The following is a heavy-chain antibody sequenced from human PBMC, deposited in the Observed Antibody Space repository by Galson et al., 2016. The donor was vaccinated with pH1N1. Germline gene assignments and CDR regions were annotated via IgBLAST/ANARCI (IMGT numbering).Heavy chain of an antibody. CDR1: GTSVSGNY. CDR3: ARHTRWGSSSSFDY. Sequence: SETLSLTCTVSGTSVSGNYWSWIRQPPGKGLEWIGYLYYNENTNYNPSLKSRVTISEATSKNQFSLRLTSVTAADTAVYYCARHTRWGSSSSFDYWGQGALVTVSS. CDR2: LYYNENT. J-gene: IGHJ4*02. D-gene: IGHD6-13*01. V-gene: IGHV4-59*08.